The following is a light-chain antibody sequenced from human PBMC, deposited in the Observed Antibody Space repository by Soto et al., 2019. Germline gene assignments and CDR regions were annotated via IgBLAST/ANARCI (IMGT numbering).Light chain of an antibody. CDR3: QQYNDNCT. J-gene: IGKJ1*01. CDR2: KAS. CDR1: QSISSW. Sequence: DIQMTQSPSTLSASVGDRVTITCRASQSISSWLAWYQQKPGTAPKLLIYKASTLQSGVPSRFSGSGSGTEFTLTIISLQPDDSATYFCQQYNDNCTFGQGSKVDIK. V-gene: IGKV1-5*03.